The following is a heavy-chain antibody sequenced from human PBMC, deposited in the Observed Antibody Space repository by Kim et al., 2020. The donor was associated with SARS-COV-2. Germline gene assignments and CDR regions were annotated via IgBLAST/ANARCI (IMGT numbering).Heavy chain of an antibody. CDR3: ARVSRGYSGYDYFDY. CDR1: GYSFTSYW. D-gene: IGHD5-12*01. CDR2: IYPGDSDT. Sequence: GESLKISCKGSGYSFTSYWIGWVRQMPGKGLEWMGIIYPGDSDTRYSPSFQGQVTISADKSISTAYLQWSSLKASDTAMYYCARVSRGYSGYDYFDYWGQGTLVTVSS. V-gene: IGHV5-51*01. J-gene: IGHJ4*02.